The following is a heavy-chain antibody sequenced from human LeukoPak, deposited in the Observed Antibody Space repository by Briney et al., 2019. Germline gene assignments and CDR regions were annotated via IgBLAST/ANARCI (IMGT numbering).Heavy chain of an antibody. Sequence: GGSLRLSRGASGFTFSNYAMYWVRQAPGKGLEWVSRLTGGGDFTYYADSVKGRFTISRDNSKNTLYLEMNSLRAEDTAVYYCAKARDYGDYVPYFDYWGQGTLVTVSS. J-gene: IGHJ4*02. CDR1: GFTFSNYA. CDR3: AKARDYGDYVPYFDY. V-gene: IGHV3-23*01. D-gene: IGHD4-17*01. CDR2: LTGGGDFT.